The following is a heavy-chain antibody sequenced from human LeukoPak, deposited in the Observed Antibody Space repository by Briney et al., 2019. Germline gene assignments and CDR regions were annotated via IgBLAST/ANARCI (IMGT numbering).Heavy chain of an antibody. D-gene: IGHD3-10*01. CDR1: GGSISSGGYY. J-gene: IGHJ4*02. CDR2: IYYSGST. CDR3: ARDSAYGSGMIDY. V-gene: IGHV4-31*03. Sequence: PSETLSLTCTVSGGSISSGGYYWSWIRQHPGKGLEWIGYIYYSGSTYYNPSLKSRVTISVDTSKNQFSLKLSSVTAADTAVYYCARDSAYGSGMIDYWGQGTLVTVSS.